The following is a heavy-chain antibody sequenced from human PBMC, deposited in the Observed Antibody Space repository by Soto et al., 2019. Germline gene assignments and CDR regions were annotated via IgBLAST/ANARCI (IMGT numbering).Heavy chain of an antibody. CDR1: GHLFNNHW. CDR2: IFTRDSET. J-gene: IGHJ5*02. V-gene: IGHV5-51*01. D-gene: IGHD3-10*01. Sequence: LXMSCTGPGHLFNNHWIGWVRQTPGKGLEWMGLIFTRDSETKTSPSSQGHVSFSVDNSINTVYLQWTSLKTTDTGIYFCARGYFDSGHGYDLWGQGTLVTVSS. CDR3: ARGYFDSGHGYDL.